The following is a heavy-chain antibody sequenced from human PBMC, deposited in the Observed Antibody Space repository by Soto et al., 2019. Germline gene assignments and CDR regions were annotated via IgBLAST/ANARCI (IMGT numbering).Heavy chain of an antibody. CDR1: GFSLSTSGVG. V-gene: IGHV2-5*02. CDR3: AHRRRAAGGYFFDY. CDR2: IYWDNDK. D-gene: IGHD6-25*01. Sequence: QITLKESGPTLVKPTQTLTLTCTFSGFSLSTSGVGVGWIRQPPGKALEWLALIYWDNDKRYSPSLKSRLTITKDTSKNQVVLTMTNMDPMDTATYYCAHRRRAAGGYFFDYWGQGTLVTVSS. J-gene: IGHJ4*02.